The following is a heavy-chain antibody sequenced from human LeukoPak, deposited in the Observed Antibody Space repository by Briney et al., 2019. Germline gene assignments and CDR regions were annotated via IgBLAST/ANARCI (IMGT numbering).Heavy chain of an antibody. CDR2: IKKDGSEK. CDR1: GFTFSSHW. D-gene: IGHD3-16*02. V-gene: IGHV3-7*01. J-gene: IGHJ4*02. CDR3: ARAITLGGVIVDY. Sequence: GGTLRLSCAASGFTFSSHWMSWVRQAPGKGLEWVANIKKDGSEKYYVDAVKGRFTISRDNAKTSLYLQMNSLRAEDTAVYYCARAITLGGVIVDYWGQGTLVTVSS.